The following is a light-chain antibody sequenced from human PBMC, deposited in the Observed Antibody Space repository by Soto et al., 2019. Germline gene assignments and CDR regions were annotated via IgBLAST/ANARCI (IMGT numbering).Light chain of an antibody. J-gene: IGKJ1*01. CDR3: QQRSNWPTWT. CDR2: DAS. V-gene: IGKV3-15*01. Sequence: EIVMTQSPATLSVPPGERAPLSRRASQRVSRNLAWYQQKPGQAPRLLIYDASTRATGIPDRFSGSGSETEFTLTISSLQSEDFAVYYCQQRSNWPTWTFGQGTKVDIK. CDR1: QRVSRN.